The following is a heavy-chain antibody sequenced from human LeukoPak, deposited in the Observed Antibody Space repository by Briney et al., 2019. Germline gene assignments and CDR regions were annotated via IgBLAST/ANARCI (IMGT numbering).Heavy chain of an antibody. V-gene: IGHV4-38-2*02. D-gene: IGHD3-10*01. Sequence: ASETLSLTCTVSGYSISSGYYWGWIRQPPGKGLEWIGSIYHSGSTYYSPSLKSRGIISVDTSKNQISRKLNSVTAADTAMYYCGRVTAGLGSYWGQGTQVTVSS. CDR3: GRVTAGLGSY. CDR1: GYSISSGYY. CDR2: IYHSGST. J-gene: IGHJ4*02.